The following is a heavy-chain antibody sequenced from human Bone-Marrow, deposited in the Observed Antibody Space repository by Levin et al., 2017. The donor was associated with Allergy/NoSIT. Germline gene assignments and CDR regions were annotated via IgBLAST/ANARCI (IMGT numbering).Heavy chain of an antibody. J-gene: IGHJ4*02. CDR1: GFTFSNYG. D-gene: IGHD6-13*01. V-gene: IGHV3-23*01. CDR3: AKLLAGTGTNY. CDR2: ISASGGST. Sequence: QSGGSLRLSCAASGFTFSNYGMSWVRQAPGKGLEWVSSISASGGSTYYADSAKGRFTISRDSSKNTLYLQMNSLGAEDTAVYYCAKLLAGTGTNYWGQGTQVTVSS.